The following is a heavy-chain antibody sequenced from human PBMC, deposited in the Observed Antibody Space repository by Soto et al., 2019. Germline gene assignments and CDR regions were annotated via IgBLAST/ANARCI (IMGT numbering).Heavy chain of an antibody. CDR2: IYYSGST. CDR3: ASLPRILMGDY. D-gene: IGHD2-8*02. Sequence: SETLSLTCTVSGGSISSSSYYWGWIRQPPGKGLEWIGSIYYSGSTYYNPSLKSRVTISVDTSKNQFSLKLSSVTAADTAVYYCASLPRILMGDYWGQGTLVTVSS. V-gene: IGHV4-39*01. J-gene: IGHJ4*02. CDR1: GGSISSSSYY.